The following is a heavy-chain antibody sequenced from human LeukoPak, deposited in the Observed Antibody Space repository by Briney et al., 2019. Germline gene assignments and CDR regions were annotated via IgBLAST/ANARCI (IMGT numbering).Heavy chain of an antibody. CDR3: ARQDYYDSSGYYSNAFDI. CDR2: IYSGGST. J-gene: IGHJ3*02. D-gene: IGHD3-22*01. V-gene: IGHV3-53*01. CDR1: GFTVSSNY. Sequence: SGGSLRLSSAASGFTVSSNYMSWVRQAPGKGLEWVSVIYSGGSTYYADSVKGRFTISRDNSKNTLYLQMNSLRAEDTAVYYCARQDYYDSSGYYSNAFDIWGQGTMVTVSS.